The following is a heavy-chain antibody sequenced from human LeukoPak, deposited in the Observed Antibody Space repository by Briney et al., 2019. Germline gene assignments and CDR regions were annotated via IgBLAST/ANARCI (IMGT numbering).Heavy chain of an antibody. CDR3: AKDVELAS. D-gene: IGHD1-26*01. CDR2: ISSSGANA. CDR1: GFTFRDAA. Sequence: SGGSLTLSCAASGFTFRDAAMTWVRQAPGKGLEWVSLISSSGANAYYADSVKGRFTISRDNSKNTLYLQVNNLRGEDTAEYYCAKDVELASWGQGTLVIVSS. V-gene: IGHV3-23*01. J-gene: IGHJ5*02.